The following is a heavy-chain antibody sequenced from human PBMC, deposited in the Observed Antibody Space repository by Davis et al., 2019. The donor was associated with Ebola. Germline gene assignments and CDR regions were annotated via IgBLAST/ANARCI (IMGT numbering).Heavy chain of an antibody. D-gene: IGHD1-26*01. V-gene: IGHV3-11*01. CDR2: ISSSGSTI. CDR1: GFTFSDYY. CDR3: ARSRSIVGATTRADY. Sequence: PGGSLRLSCAASGFTFSDYYMSWIRQAPGKGLEWVSYISSSGSTIYYADSVKGRFTISRDNAKNSLYLQMNSLRAEDTAVYYCARSRSIVGATTRADYWGQGTLVTVSS. J-gene: IGHJ4*02.